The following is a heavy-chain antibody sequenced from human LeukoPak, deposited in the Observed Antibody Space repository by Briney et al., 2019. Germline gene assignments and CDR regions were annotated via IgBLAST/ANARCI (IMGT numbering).Heavy chain of an antibody. CDR3: AKGSGINHYHWIDP. CDR1: GFTFSSYG. Sequence: GGSLRLSCAASGFTFSSYGMHWVRQAPGKGLEWVAAISYDGSNKFYADSVKGRFTISRDNSKNTLYLQMDSLRAEDTALYYCAKGSGINHYHWIDPWGQGTLVTVSS. CDR2: ISYDGSNK. D-gene: IGHD1-14*01. V-gene: IGHV3-30*18. J-gene: IGHJ5*02.